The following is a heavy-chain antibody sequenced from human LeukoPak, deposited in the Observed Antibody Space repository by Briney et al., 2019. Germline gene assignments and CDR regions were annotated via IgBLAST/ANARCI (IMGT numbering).Heavy chain of an antibody. CDR2: IKEDGSEK. D-gene: IGHD3-16*01. Sequence: QSPETLSLTCAVYGGSFSGYYWSWVRQPPGKGLEWVANIKEDGSEKYYVDSVKGRFTISRDDAKNSLSLQMNSLRAEDTAVYYCVRGGGYFDYWGQGTLVTVSS. CDR3: VRGGGYFDY. CDR1: GGSFSGYY. J-gene: IGHJ4*02. V-gene: IGHV3-7*04.